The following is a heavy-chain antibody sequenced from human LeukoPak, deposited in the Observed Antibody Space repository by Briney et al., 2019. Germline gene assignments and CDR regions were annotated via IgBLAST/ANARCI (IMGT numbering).Heavy chain of an antibody. Sequence: GRSLRLSCVASGFTFSSYGMHWVRQAPGKGLEWVAVIWYDGSNKYYADSVKGRFTISRDNSKNTLYLQMNSLRAEDTAVYYCARGYGVRGVIITPGYWGQGTLVTVSS. D-gene: IGHD3-10*01. V-gene: IGHV3-33*01. CDR1: GFTFSSYG. CDR2: IWYDGSNK. J-gene: IGHJ4*02. CDR3: ARGYGVRGVIITPGY.